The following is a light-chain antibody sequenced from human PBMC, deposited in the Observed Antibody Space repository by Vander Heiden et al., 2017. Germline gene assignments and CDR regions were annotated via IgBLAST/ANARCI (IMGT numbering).Light chain of an antibody. CDR1: QTISNW. J-gene: IGKJ1*01. Sequence: DIQMTQSPSILSASVGDRVTIPCRASQTISNWLACYQVKPGKAPKLLIREASSLERGVALRFGGGGSGTDFTLTISSLQADDFATYYCQQYNRAWTFGQGT. CDR3: QQYNRAWT. V-gene: IGKV1-5*03. CDR2: EAS.